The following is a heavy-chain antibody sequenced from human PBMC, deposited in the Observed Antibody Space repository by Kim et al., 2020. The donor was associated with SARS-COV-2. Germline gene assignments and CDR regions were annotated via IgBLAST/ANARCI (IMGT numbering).Heavy chain of an antibody. V-gene: IGHV3-23*03. CDR3: AKDPNPG. CDR2: GGSST. J-gene: IGHJ4*02. Sequence: GGSSTYYADSVKGRFTIYRENSKNTLYLQMDSLRAEDTAVYYCAKDPNPGWGQGTLVTVSS.